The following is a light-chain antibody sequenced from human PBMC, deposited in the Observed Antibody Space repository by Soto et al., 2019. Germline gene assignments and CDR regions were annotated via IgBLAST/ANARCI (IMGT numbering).Light chain of an antibody. CDR1: QSVSSY. V-gene: IGKV3-11*01. CDR2: DAS. Sequence: EIVLTQSPATLSVSPGERATLSCRASQSVSSYLAGYQQKLGQAPRLLIYDASNRATGIPARFSGSGSGTDFTLNISSLEPEDFAVYYCQQRSNWPPTFGQGTRLEIK. J-gene: IGKJ5*01. CDR3: QQRSNWPPT.